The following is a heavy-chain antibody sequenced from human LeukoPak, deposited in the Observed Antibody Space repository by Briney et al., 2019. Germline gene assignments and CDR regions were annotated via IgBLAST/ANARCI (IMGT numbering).Heavy chain of an antibody. CDR2: ISSSRTI. D-gene: IGHD3-3*01. Sequence: GGSLRLSCAASGFTFSSYWMSWVRQTPGKGLEWVSYISSSRTIHYADSVQGRFTISRDNSKNTLYLQMNSLRAEDTAVYYCAKFLFGVVDPQFDYWGQGTLVTVSS. J-gene: IGHJ4*02. CDR1: GFTFSSYW. CDR3: AKFLFGVVDPQFDY. V-gene: IGHV3-48*01.